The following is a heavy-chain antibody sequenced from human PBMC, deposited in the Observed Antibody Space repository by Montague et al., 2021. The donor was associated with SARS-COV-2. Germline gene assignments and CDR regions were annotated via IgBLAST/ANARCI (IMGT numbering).Heavy chain of an antibody. D-gene: IGHD4-23*01. Sequence: PALVKPTQTLTLTCNVSGFSLSTSGGGVGWIRQPPGKALEWLALIFWDDDKRYSPSLKNRVTITKDTSKNQVVLRMTNMDPLDTATYYCAHKVKWELYYFDYWGQGTLVTVSS. V-gene: IGHV2-5*02. CDR2: IFWDDDK. CDR1: GFSLSTSGGG. J-gene: IGHJ4*02. CDR3: AHKVKWELYYFDY.